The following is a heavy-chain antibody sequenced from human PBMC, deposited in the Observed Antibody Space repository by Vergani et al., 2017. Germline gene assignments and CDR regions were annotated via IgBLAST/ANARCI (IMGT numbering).Heavy chain of an antibody. CDR1: GFTFSNAW. J-gene: IGHJ4*02. V-gene: IGHV3-15*01. D-gene: IGHD3-10*01. Sequence: EVQLVESGGGLVKPGGSLRLSCAASGFTFSNAWMSWVRQAPGKGLEWVGRIKSKTAGGTTNYAAHFKGRFTIARDDSKNTLYLQMNSLKTEDRAVYYLTTTVRGVDRAFDYWGQGTLVTVSS. CDR2: IKSKTAGGTT. CDR3: TTTVRGVDRAFDY.